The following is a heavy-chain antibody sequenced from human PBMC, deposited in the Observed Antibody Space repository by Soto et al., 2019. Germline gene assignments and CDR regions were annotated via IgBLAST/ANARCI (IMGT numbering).Heavy chain of an antibody. D-gene: IGHD2-2*02. Sequence: LSLTCAVYGGSFSGYYWSWIRQPPGKGLEWIGEINHSGSTNHNPSLKSRVTISVDTSKNQFSLKLSSVTAADTAVYYCARGRGYCSSTSCYSYYYYGMDVWGQGTTVTVSS. J-gene: IGHJ6*02. CDR3: ARGRGYCSSTSCYSYYYYGMDV. CDR2: INHSGST. CDR1: GGSFSGYY. V-gene: IGHV4-34*01.